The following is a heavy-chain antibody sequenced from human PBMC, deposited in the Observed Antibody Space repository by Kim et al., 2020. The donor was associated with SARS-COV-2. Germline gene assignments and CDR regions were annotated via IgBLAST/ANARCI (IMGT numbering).Heavy chain of an antibody. Sequence: GGSLRLSCAASGFIFSSYAMRWVRQAPGKGLEWVSAISGSGGSTHYADSVKGRFTISRDNSKNTLYLQMNSLRAEDTAVYYCAKLTDPDYTNYSGMDVWGRGTADTVPS. J-gene: IGHJ6*02. CDR2: ISGSGGST. D-gene: IGHD3-9*01. V-gene: IGHV3-23*01. CDR1: GFIFSSYA. CDR3: AKLTDPDYTNYSGMDV.